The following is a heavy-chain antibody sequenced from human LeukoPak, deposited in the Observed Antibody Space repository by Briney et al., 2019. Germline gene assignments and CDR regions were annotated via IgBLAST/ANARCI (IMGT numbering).Heavy chain of an antibody. CDR1: GGSISSGSYY. D-gene: IGHD3-22*01. J-gene: IGHJ4*02. CDR2: FYTSGST. V-gene: IGHV4-61*02. CDR3: ARVQAPNYYDSSGYLVY. Sequence: SETLSLTCTVSGGSISSGSYYWSWIRQPAVKGLEWIGRFYTSGSTYYNPSLKSRVTISVDTSKNQFSLKLSSVTAADTAVYYCARVQAPNYYDSSGYLVYWGQGTLVTVSS.